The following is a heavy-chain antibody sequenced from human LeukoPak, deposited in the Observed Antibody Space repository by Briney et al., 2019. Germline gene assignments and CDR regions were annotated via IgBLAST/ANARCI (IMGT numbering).Heavy chain of an antibody. D-gene: IGHD4-23*01. Sequence: SSQTLSLTCTVSGGSISSGGYYWSWIRQPPGKGLEWIGYIYHGGSTYYNPSLKSRVTISVDRSKNQFSLKLSSVTAADTAVYYCARDLGGQSGTSMTTVVTEARLAFDIWGQGTMVTVSS. V-gene: IGHV4-30-2*01. J-gene: IGHJ3*02. CDR3: ARDLGGQSGTSMTTVVTEARLAFDI. CDR2: IYHGGST. CDR1: GGSISSGGYY.